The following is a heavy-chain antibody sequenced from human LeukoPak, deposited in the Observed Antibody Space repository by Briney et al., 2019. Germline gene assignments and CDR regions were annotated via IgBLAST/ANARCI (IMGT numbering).Heavy chain of an antibody. J-gene: IGHJ4*02. D-gene: IGHD5-24*01. Sequence: ASVKVSCKASGYTFTGYYLHWVRQAPGQGLKWMGWIHPNSGGTNYAQKFQGRVTMTRDTSISTAYLDLSRLRSDDTAVYYCARVVVRDANNYKDYWGQGTLVTVSS. CDR2: IHPNSGGT. CDR1: GYTFTGYY. V-gene: IGHV1-2*02. CDR3: ARVVVRDANNYKDY.